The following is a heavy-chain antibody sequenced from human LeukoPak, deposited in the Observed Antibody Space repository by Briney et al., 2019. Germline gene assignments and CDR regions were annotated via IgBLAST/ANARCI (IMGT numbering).Heavy chain of an antibody. CDR2: IYYSGST. CDR1: GGSISSGDYY. CDR3: ARVRYSYGYELGY. V-gene: IGHV4-61*08. D-gene: IGHD5-18*01. Sequence: SETLSLTCTVSGGSISSGDYYWSWIRQPPGKGLEWIGYIYYSGSTNYNPSLKSRVTISVDTSKNQFSLKLSSVTAADTAVYYCARVRYSYGYELGYWGQGTLVTVSS. J-gene: IGHJ4*02.